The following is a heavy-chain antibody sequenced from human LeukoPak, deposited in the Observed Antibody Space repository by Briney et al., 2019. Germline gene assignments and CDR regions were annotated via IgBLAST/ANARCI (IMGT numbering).Heavy chain of an antibody. J-gene: IGHJ3*02. CDR3: ARPIVATSHSYGWGAFDI. CDR1: GYSFTSYW. Sequence: GESLKISCKGSGYSFTSYWIGWVRQMPGKGLEWMGIIYPGDSDTRYSPSFQGQVTISADKSISTAYLQWSSLKASDTAMYYCARPIVATSHSYGWGAFDIWGQGTMVTVSS. D-gene: IGHD5-18*01. CDR2: IYPGDSDT. V-gene: IGHV5-51*01.